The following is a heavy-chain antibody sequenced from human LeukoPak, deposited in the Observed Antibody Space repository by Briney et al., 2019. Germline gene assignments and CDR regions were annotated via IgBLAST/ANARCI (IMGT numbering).Heavy chain of an antibody. D-gene: IGHD6-19*01. J-gene: IGHJ4*02. CDR1: GYTFTGYY. Sequence: ASVQASCKASGYTFTGYYMHWVRQAPGQGLEWMGRINPNSGGTNYAQKFQGRVTMTRDTSISTAYMELSRLRSDDTAVYYCARAYSSGLRPPGDYWGQGTLVTVSS. CDR3: ARAYSSGLRPPGDY. CDR2: INPNSGGT. V-gene: IGHV1-2*06.